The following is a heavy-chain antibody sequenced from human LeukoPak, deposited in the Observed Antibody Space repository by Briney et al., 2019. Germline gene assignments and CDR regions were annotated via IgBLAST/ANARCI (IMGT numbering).Heavy chain of an antibody. Sequence: NTSETLSLTCTVSGGSISSSSYYWSWIRQPPGKGLEWIGSIYYSGSTYYNPSLKSRVTISVDTSKNQFSLKLSSVTAADTAVYYCARGTAARWDYFDYWGQGTLVTVSS. D-gene: IGHD6-6*01. CDR1: GGSISSSSYY. CDR3: ARGTAARWDYFDY. J-gene: IGHJ4*02. CDR2: IYYSGST. V-gene: IGHV4-39*07.